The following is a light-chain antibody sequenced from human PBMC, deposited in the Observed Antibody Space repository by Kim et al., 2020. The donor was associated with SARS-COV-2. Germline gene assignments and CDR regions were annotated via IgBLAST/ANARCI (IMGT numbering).Light chain of an antibody. V-gene: IGKV3-11*01. Sequence: SPGESATLSCRASQNIHTYLAWYQQRPGQAPRLLVYDASNRATGVPDRFSGSGSGTDFTLTISSLEPEDFSIYYCQQRNSWPPAVTFGGGTKLEIK. J-gene: IGKJ4*01. CDR3: QQRNSWPPAVT. CDR1: QNIHTY. CDR2: DAS.